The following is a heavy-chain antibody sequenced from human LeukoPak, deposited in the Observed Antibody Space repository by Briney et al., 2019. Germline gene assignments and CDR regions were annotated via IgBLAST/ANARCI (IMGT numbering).Heavy chain of an antibody. CDR3: ARPRPSTQYSSGWEYYFDY. CDR1: GGSISSSSYY. CDR2: SYYSGST. D-gene: IGHD6-19*01. V-gene: IGHV4-39*01. Sequence: PSETLSLTCTVSGGSISSSSYYWGWIRQPPGKGLEWIGSSYYSGSTYYNPSLKSRVTISVDTSKNQFSLKLSSVTAADTAVYYCARPRPSTQYSSGWEYYFDYWGQGTLVTVSS. J-gene: IGHJ4*02.